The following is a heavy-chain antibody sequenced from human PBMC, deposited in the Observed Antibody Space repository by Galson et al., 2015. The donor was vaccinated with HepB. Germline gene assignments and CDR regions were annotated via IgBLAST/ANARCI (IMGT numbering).Heavy chain of an antibody. Sequence: SLRLSCAASGFTFSSYAMHWVRQAPGKGLEWVAVLSYDGSNKYYADSVKGRFTISRDNSKNTLYLQMNSLRAEDTAVYYCAREKAAIAVAGLRWFDPWGQGTLVTVSS. J-gene: IGHJ5*02. CDR3: AREKAAIAVAGLRWFDP. D-gene: IGHD6-19*01. CDR2: LSYDGSNK. CDR1: GFTFSSYA. V-gene: IGHV3-30-3*01.